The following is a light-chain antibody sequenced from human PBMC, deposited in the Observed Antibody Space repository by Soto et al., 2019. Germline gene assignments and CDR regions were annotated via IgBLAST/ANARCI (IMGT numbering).Light chain of an antibody. V-gene: IGKV1-5*01. CDR3: QQYNSYSAWT. CDR2: DAS. CDR1: QSIGSW. Sequence: DIQMTQSPSTLSASVGDRVTITCRASQSIGSWLACCQQKPGKAPKLLIYDASSLESGVPSRFSGSGSGTEFTLTISSLQPDDFATYYCQQYNSYSAWTFGQGTKVEIK. J-gene: IGKJ1*01.